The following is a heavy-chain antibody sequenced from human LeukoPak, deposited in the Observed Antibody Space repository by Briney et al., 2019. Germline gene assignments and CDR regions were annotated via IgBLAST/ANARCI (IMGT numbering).Heavy chain of an antibody. CDR2: IHTRGDT. CDR3: ARDDNSEYSDDAFDI. D-gene: IGHD2/OR15-2a*01. Sequence: PSETLSLTCSVSGASTSSYYWSWLRQPAGKGLELIGRIHTRGDTEYNPSLKSRVTMSVDTSKNQFSLKLTSVTAADTAVYFCARDDNSEYSDDAFDIWGQGTLVTVSS. J-gene: IGHJ3*02. CDR1: GASTSSYY. V-gene: IGHV4-4*07.